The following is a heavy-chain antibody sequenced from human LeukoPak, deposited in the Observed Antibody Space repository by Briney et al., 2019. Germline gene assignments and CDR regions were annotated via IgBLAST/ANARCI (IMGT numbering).Heavy chain of an antibody. CDR2: IYPGDSDT. CDR1: GHSFTSYW. J-gene: IGHJ3*02. Sequence: GESLKISCKGSGHSFTSYWVGWVRQMPGKGLEWMGIIYPGDSDTRYSPSFQGQVTISADKSISTAYLQWSSLKASDTAMYYCARPRIAARRSDAFDIWGQGTMVTVSS. CDR3: ARPRIAARRSDAFDI. D-gene: IGHD6-6*01. V-gene: IGHV5-51*01.